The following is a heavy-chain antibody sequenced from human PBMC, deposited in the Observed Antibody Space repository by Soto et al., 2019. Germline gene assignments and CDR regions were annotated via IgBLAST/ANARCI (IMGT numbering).Heavy chain of an antibody. J-gene: IGHJ6*02. CDR3: ARVLRYFDTPYAMDV. D-gene: IGHD3-9*01. Sequence: EVQLLESGEGLVQPGGSLKLSCAASGFTFSNHAMSWVRQAPGKGLEWVAGIGGSGRNTYYADSVKGRLTISRDNSQNPMFLQMNSLRAEDTADYYCARVLRYFDTPYAMDVWGQGTMVTVSS. V-gene: IGHV3-23*01. CDR1: GFTFSNHA. CDR2: IGGSGRNT.